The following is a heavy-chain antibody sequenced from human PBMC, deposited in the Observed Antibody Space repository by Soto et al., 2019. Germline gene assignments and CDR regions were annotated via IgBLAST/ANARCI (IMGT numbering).Heavy chain of an antibody. J-gene: IGHJ3*02. CDR2: IIPIFTTT. D-gene: IGHD6-13*01. CDR3: AREVAADGTFREDVFDI. V-gene: IGHV1-69*12. CDR1: GGTVSIHD. Sequence: QVHLVQSGAEVKKPGSSVKVSCKASGGTVSIHDINWVRQAPGQGLEWMGRIIPIFTTTNYAQKFQGRVTITANESTITAYMELSSLKHDDTAVYYCAREVAADGTFREDVFDIWGQGTLVIVSS.